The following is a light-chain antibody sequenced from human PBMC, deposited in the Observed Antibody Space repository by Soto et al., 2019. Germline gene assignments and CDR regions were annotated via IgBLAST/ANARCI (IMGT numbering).Light chain of an antibody. J-gene: IGLJ2*01. CDR1: NSDIGGYNY. CDR2: DVS. Sequence: QSALTQPASVSGSPGQSITISCTGTNSDIGGYNYVSWYQQHPGKAPKLMIYDVSNRPSGVSYRFSGSKSGNTASLTISGLQAEDEAEYYCRSYTSLSTLGVFGGGTKLTVL. CDR3: RSYTSLSTLGV. V-gene: IGLV2-14*03.